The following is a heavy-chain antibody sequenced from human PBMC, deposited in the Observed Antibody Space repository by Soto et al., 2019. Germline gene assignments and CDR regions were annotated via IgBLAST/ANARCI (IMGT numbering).Heavy chain of an antibody. D-gene: IGHD6-13*01. Sequence: PGESLKISCQGSGYSFTNYWVGWVRQIPGRGLEWMGIIHPGDSDTRYSPFFQGQVTISADKSISTAYLQWSSLKASDTAMYYCARHNRYNSTWLQGWFDPWGQGTLVTVSS. V-gene: IGHV5-51*01. CDR1: GYSFTNYW. CDR3: ARHNRYNSTWLQGWFDP. CDR2: IHPGDSDT. J-gene: IGHJ5*02.